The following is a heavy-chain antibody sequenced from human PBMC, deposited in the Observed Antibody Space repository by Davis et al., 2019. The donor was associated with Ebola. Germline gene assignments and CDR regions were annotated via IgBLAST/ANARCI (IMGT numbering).Heavy chain of an antibody. J-gene: IGHJ5*02. CDR1: GYTLTTYG. V-gene: IGHV1-18*01. CDR2: ISGYNGNT. CDR3: AAEGAVDSNWLDP. Sequence: ASVKVSCKASGYTLTTYGISWVRQAPGQGLEWMGWISGYNGNTNYAQKIQGRVTITTDTSTNTVYMELSGLRSDDTAAYYCAAEGAVDSNWLDPWGQGTLVTVSP. D-gene: IGHD3-22*01.